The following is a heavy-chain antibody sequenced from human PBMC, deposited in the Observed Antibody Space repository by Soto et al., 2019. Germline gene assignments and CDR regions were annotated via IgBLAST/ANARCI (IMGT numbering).Heavy chain of an antibody. Sequence: VKVSCEASGGSFSSDVISWVRQAPGQGLEWMGGIIPMFGKVKYAQKFQGRVTITADESTSTAYMELSSLTSEDTAMYYCARETSVRGVIITSSPWFDPWGQGTLVTVSS. CDR3: ARETSVRGVIITSSPWFDP. V-gene: IGHV1-69*13. J-gene: IGHJ5*02. CDR2: IIPMFGKV. CDR1: GGSFSSDV. D-gene: IGHD3-10*01.